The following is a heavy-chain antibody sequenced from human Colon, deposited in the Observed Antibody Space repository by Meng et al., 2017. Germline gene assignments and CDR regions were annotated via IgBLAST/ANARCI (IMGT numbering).Heavy chain of an antibody. D-gene: IGHD1-26*01. J-gene: IGHJ4*02. CDR2: VSHTGST. Sequence: VHVQEPGPGLVKPSQTLSLPCSVSGGSISNGFFFWSWIRQHPLKGLEWIGSVSHTGSTSYNPSIQSLVTISRDTPKNQFSLNLTSVTAADTAVYFCARGSGTLRHFDYWGQGTLVTVSS. CDR3: ARGSGTLRHFDY. CDR1: GGSISNGFFF. V-gene: IGHV4-31*01.